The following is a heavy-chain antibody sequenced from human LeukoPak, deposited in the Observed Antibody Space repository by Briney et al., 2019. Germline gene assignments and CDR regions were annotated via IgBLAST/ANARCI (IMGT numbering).Heavy chain of an antibody. CDR3: AKVGHPTDIVLVPAAHSDLGTFDH. CDR1: GYTFTGYY. Sequence: ASVRVSCKVSGYTFTGYYLHWVRRAPGQGFEWMGWINPNSGVTNYAQEFQGRVSMTRDTSISTAYMDLSRLNFDDTAVYYCAKVGHPTDIVLVPAAHSDLGTFDHWGQGTLVTVSS. J-gene: IGHJ4*02. CDR2: INPNSGVT. V-gene: IGHV1-2*02. D-gene: IGHD2-8*02.